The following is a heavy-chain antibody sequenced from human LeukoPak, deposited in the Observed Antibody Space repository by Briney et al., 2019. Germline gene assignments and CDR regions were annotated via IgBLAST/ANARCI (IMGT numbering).Heavy chain of an antibody. J-gene: IGHJ3*01. CDR3: TTNAGNYGIDV. V-gene: IGHV3-15*01. CDR1: GFTFKNFW. CDR2: VKSKTDGETT. D-gene: IGHD1-7*01. Sequence: GGSLRLSCAASGFTFKNFWMSWVRQTPGKGLEWVGRVKSKTDGETTDYGAPVKDRFTISRDDSKDALYLQMSSLRAEDTAIYYCTTNAGNYGIDVWGQGTMVTVSS.